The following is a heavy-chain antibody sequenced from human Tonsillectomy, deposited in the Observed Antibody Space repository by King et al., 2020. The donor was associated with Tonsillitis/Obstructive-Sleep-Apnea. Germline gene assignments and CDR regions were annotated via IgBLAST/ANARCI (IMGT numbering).Heavy chain of an antibody. J-gene: IGHJ4*02. Sequence: VQLVESGGGLVKPGGSLRLSCAASGFTFRSYSMNWVRHAPGRGLEWVSSISSSSSYIYYADSVKVRFTISRDNAKNSLYLQMDSLRAEDTAGYYCARGGAAVVSGVDYWGQGALVTVSS. CDR3: ARGGAAVVSGVDY. CDR2: ISSSSSYI. CDR1: GFTFRSYS. D-gene: IGHD4-23*01. V-gene: IGHV3-21*01.